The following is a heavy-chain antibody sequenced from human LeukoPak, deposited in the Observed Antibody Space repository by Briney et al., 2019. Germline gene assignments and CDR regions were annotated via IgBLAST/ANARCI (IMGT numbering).Heavy chain of an antibody. V-gene: IGHV1-18*01. CDR2: ISAYNGNT. Sequence: ASVKVSCKASGYTFTSHGISWVRQAPGQGLEWMGWISAYNGNTNYAQKLQGRVTMTTDTSTSTAYMELRSLRSDDTAVYYCARARGGGSNPNLNDYWGQGTLVTVSS. CDR3: ARARGGGSNPNLNDY. CDR1: GYTFTSHG. D-gene: IGHD2-15*01. J-gene: IGHJ4*02.